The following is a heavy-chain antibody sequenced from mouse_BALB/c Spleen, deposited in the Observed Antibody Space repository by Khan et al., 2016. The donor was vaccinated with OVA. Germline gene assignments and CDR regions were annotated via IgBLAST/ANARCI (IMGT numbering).Heavy chain of an antibody. Sequence: EVKLEESGGGLVQPGGSMKLSCVASGFTFSNYWMNWVRQSPEKGFEWVAEIRLKSNIYATHYAESVRGRFTISRDDSRSSVYLQMNNLGAEDTGIYYCARGWGWYFDVWGAGTTVTVSS. CDR2: IRLKSNIYAT. CDR3: ARGWGWYFDV. CDR1: GFTFSNYW. J-gene: IGHJ1*01. V-gene: IGHV6-6*02. D-gene: IGHD3-3*01.